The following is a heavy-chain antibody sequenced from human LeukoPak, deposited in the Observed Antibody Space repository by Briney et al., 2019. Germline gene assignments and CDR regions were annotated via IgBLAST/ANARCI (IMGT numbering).Heavy chain of an antibody. Sequence: ASVKVSCKASGYTFTSYDINWVRQATGQGLEWMGWMNPNSGNTGYAQKFQGRVTITRNTSISTVYMELSSLRSEDTAVYYCARGPVVIRTSYYFDYWGQGTLVTVSS. V-gene: IGHV1-8*03. D-gene: IGHD3-9*01. CDR2: MNPNSGNT. CDR1: GYTFTSYD. J-gene: IGHJ4*02. CDR3: ARGPVVIRTSYYFDY.